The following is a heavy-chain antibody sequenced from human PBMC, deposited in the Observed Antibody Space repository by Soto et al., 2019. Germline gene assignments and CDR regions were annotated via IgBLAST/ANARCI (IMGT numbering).Heavy chain of an antibody. CDR3: ATNLVTSLDRVDY. Sequence: PSETLCLTCTVPDGSIYTGGFDCCWICQLPGKGLERLGYIYYTGSTQYTPSLKSRLSISTDTSDNQFSLRLNSVTAADTAFYYCATNLVTSLDRVDYWRQGNPVTVSS. CDR1: DGSIYTGGFD. CDR2: IYYTGST. D-gene: IGHD1-26*01. V-gene: IGHV4-31*03. J-gene: IGHJ4*02.